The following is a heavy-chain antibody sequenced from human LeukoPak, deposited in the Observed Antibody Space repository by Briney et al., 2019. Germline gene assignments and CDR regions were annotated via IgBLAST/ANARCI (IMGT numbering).Heavy chain of an antibody. CDR1: GFTFSNAW. Sequence: PGGSLRLSCAASGFTFSNAWMSWVRQAPGKGLEWVGRIKSKTDGGTTDYAGPVKGRFTISRDDSKNTLYLQMNSLKTEDTAVYYCGPTRHYYYGMDVWGQGTTVTVSS. CDR2: IKSKTDGGTT. CDR3: GPTRHYYYGMDV. J-gene: IGHJ6*02. V-gene: IGHV3-15*01.